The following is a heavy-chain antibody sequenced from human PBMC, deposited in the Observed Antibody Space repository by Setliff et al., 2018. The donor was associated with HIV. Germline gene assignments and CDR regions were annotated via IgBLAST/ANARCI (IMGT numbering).Heavy chain of an antibody. CDR1: GGTFSSYA. D-gene: IGHD3-22*01. V-gene: IGHV1-69*05. Sequence: SVKVSCKASGGTFSSYAISWVRQAPGQGLEWMGGIIPIFGSTTYAQKFQGRVTMTRDTSTSTFYMELSSLRSEDTAVYYCARDQKWRSHYYDSIVSSHYFDYWGQGTLVTVSS. J-gene: IGHJ4*02. CDR2: IIPIFGST. CDR3: ARDQKWRSHYYDSIVSSHYFDY.